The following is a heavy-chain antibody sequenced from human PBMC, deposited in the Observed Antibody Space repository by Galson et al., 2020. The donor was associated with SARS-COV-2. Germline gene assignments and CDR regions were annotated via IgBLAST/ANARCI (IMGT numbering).Heavy chain of an antibody. CDR3: ARATYYATSGYYVSPGMDV. CDR2: TWQTGSYK. Sequence: GGSLRLSCAASGFSISDYGMHCVRQAPGKGLAWVALTWQTGSYKNYAASVTGRFTLPRDNSKNTLYLQTNSLRAEDTAVYYCARATYYATSGYYVSPGMDVWGQGTTVTVSS. D-gene: IGHD3-22*01. J-gene: IGHJ6*02. CDR1: GFSISDYG. V-gene: IGHV3-33*01.